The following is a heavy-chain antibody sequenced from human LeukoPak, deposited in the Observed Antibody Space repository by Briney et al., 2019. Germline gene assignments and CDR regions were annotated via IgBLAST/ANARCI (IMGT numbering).Heavy chain of an antibody. Sequence: PGRSLRLSCAASGFTFSSYGMHWVRQAPGKGLEWVSIIYIAGTTHYADSVKGRFTISRDNSINTVYLQMNSLRAEDTAVYYCARDSNSHYYFDYWGQGTLVTVSS. CDR2: IYIAGTT. CDR1: GFTFSSYG. J-gene: IGHJ4*02. D-gene: IGHD2-2*01. CDR3: ARDSNSHYYFDY. V-gene: IGHV3-53*01.